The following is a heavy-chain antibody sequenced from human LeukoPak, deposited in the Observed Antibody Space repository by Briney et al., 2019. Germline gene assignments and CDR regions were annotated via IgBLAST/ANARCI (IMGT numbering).Heavy chain of an antibody. J-gene: IGHJ6*02. CDR2: INGGGDTT. CDR1: GFTFVSYA. Sequence: GGSLRLSCATSGFTFVSYAMTWVRQAPGKGLEWVSAINGGGDTTYYADSVKGRFTVSRDRSTNTLFLQMNSLRAEDTAVYYCARAGEQWLVPSAYYYYYGMDVWGQGTTVTVSS. D-gene: IGHD6-19*01. CDR3: ARAGEQWLVPSAYYYYYGMDV. V-gene: IGHV3-23*01.